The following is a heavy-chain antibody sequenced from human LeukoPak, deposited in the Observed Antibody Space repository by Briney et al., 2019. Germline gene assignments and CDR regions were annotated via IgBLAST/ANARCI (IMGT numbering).Heavy chain of an antibody. CDR2: IYYSGST. Sequence: SETLSLTCTVSGGSISSYYWSWIRQPPGKGLEWLGYIYYSGSTNYNPSLKSRVTISVDTSKNQFSLKLSSVTAADTAVYYCATDSLYSSSWSPGLGAFDIWGQGAMVTVSS. CDR3: ATDSLYSSSWSPGLGAFDI. J-gene: IGHJ3*02. D-gene: IGHD6-13*01. V-gene: IGHV4-59*08. CDR1: GGSISSYY.